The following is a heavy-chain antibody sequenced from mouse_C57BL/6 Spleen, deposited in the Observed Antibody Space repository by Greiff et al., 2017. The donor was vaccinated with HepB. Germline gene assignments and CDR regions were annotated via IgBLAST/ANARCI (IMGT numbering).Heavy chain of an antibody. CDR2: IDPSDSYT. V-gene: IGHV1-69*01. Sequence: VQLQQPGAELVMPGASVKLSCKASGYTFTSYWMHWVKQRPGQGLEWIGEIDPSDSYTNYNQKFKGKSTLTLDKSSSTAYMQLSSLTSEDSAVYYCARRNYYAMDYWGQGTSVTVSS. CDR1: GYTFTSYW. J-gene: IGHJ4*01. CDR3: ARRNYYAMDY.